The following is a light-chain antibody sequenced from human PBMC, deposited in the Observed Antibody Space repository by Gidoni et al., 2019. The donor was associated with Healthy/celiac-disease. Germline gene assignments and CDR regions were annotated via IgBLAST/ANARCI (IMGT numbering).Light chain of an antibody. Sequence: EIVMTQSPATLSVSPGERATLSCRASQSVNSNLAWYQQKPGQAPRLLIYGASTRATGIPARFSGSGSGTEFTLTISSLQSEDFAVYYCQQYNNWPPWAFGQGTKLEIK. J-gene: IGKJ2*01. CDR3: QQYNNWPPWA. CDR1: QSVNSN. CDR2: GAS. V-gene: IGKV3-15*01.